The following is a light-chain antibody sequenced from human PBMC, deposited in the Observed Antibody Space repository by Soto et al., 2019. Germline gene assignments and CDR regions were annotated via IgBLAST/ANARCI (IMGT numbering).Light chain of an antibody. CDR1: SSDVGGYNF. V-gene: IGLV2-14*03. J-gene: IGLJ1*01. CDR2: DVN. CDR3: CSYTSSSPHV. Sequence: QSALTQPASVSGSPGQSITVSCTGTSSDVGGYNFVSWYQQHPGKVPKLMIFDVNRRPSGVSDRFSGSKSGNTASLTTSGLQAEDEGDYYCCSYTSSSPHVFGSGTKDTVL.